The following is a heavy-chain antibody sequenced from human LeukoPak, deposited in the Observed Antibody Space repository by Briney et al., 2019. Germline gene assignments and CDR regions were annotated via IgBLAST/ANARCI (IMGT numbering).Heavy chain of an antibody. CDR3: AKVYDSSGYYYVIADY. Sequence: GGSLRLSCAASGFTFSSYGMSWVRQAPGKGLEWVSAIGGRDGSTYYADSVKGRFTISRDNSKNTLYLQMNSLRAEDTAVYYCAKVYDSSGYYYVIADYWGQGTLVTVSS. CDR2: IGGRDGST. J-gene: IGHJ4*02. V-gene: IGHV3-23*01. D-gene: IGHD3-22*01. CDR1: GFTFSSYG.